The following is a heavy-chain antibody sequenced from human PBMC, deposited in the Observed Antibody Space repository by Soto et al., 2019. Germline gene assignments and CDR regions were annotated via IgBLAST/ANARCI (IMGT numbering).Heavy chain of an antibody. J-gene: IGHJ4*02. CDR3: APNYDFWSGYYTVDY. D-gene: IGHD3-3*01. CDR1: GFTFSSYS. CDR2: ISSSSSYI. Sequence: EVQLVESGGGLVKPGGSLRLSCAASGFTFSSYSMNWVRQAPGKGLEWVSSISSSSSYIYYADSVKGRFTISRDNAKNSLYLKMNSLRAEDTAVYYCAPNYDFWSGYYTVDYWGQGTLVTVSS. V-gene: IGHV3-21*01.